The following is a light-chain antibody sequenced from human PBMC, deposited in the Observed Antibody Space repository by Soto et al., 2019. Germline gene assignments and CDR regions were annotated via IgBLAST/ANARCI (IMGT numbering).Light chain of an antibody. V-gene: IGLV1-40*01. Sequence: QSVLTQPPSASGAPGQRVTISCTGSSSNIGAGYDVHWYQQLPGTAPKLLIYGNSNRPSGVPDRFSGSKSGTSASLAITGLQAEDEADYYCQSYDSSLRGSNVFGTGTKVNVL. CDR3: QSYDSSLRGSNV. CDR2: GNS. J-gene: IGLJ1*01. CDR1: SSNIGAGYD.